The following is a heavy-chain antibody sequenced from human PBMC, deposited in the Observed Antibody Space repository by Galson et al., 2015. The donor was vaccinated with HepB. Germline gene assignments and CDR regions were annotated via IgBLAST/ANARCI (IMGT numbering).Heavy chain of an antibody. CDR1: GFTFSSYW. Sequence: SLRLSCAASGFTFSSYWMSWVRQAPGKGLEWVANIKQDGSEKYYVDSVKGRFTISRDNAKNSLYLQMNSLRAEDTAVYYCARDHTAAAGLGYYFDYWGQGTLVTVSS. CDR3: ARDHTAAAGLGYYFDY. V-gene: IGHV3-7*03. D-gene: IGHD6-13*01. CDR2: IKQDGSEK. J-gene: IGHJ4*02.